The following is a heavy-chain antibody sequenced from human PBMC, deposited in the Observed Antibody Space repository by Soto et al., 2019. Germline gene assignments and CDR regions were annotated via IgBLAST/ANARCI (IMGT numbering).Heavy chain of an antibody. CDR1: GFTFSNAW. D-gene: IGHD2-21*02. CDR3: TTGVTSRGMDV. V-gene: IGHV3-15*01. Sequence: GGSLRLSCAASGFTFSNAWMSWVRQAPGKGLEWVGRIKSKTDGGTTDYAAPVKGRFTISRDDSKNTLYLQMNSLKTEDTAVYFCTTGVTSRGMDVWGQGTTVTVSS. CDR2: IKSKTDGGTT. J-gene: IGHJ6*02.